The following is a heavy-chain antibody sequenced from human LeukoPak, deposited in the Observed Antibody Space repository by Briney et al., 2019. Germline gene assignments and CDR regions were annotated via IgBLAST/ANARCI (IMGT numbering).Heavy chain of an antibody. J-gene: IGHJ4*02. V-gene: IGHV3-7*01. CDR3: ARSDSLRTQGGIDY. CDR1: GFTFSSYW. Sequence: GGPLRLSCAASGFTFSSYWMSWVRQAPGKGLEWVAKINQDGNERYYVDSVKGRFTISRDNAKNSLYLQMNSLRVEDTAAYYCARSDSLRTQGGIDYWGQGTLVTVSS. CDR2: INQDGNER. D-gene: IGHD3-16*01.